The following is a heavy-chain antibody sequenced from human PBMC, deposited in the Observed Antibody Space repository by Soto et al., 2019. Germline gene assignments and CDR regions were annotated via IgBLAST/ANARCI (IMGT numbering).Heavy chain of an antibody. V-gene: IGHV4-59*01. Sequence: SETLSLTCTVSGGSISSYYWSWIRQPPGKGLEWIGYIYYSGSTNYNPSLKSRVTISVDTSKNQFSLKLSSVTAADTAVYYCARCSSSWYYFDYWGQGTLVTVSS. CDR3: ARCSSSWYYFDY. D-gene: IGHD6-13*01. CDR1: GGSISSYY. CDR2: IYYSGST. J-gene: IGHJ4*02.